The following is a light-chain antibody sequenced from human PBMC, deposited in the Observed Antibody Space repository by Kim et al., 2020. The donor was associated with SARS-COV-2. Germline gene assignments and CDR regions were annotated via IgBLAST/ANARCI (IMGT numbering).Light chain of an antibody. Sequence: SPGESATLSCRASQSVSTNLAWYQQKPGQAPRLLIHDASTTATGISARFSGSGSGTEFTLTISSLQSEDFAVYYCQQYHNWPPITFGQGTRLEIK. J-gene: IGKJ5*01. CDR1: QSVSTN. CDR2: DAS. CDR3: QQYHNWPPIT. V-gene: IGKV3-15*01.